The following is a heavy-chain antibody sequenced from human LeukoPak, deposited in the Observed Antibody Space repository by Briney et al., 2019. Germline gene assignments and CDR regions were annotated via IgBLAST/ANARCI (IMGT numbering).Heavy chain of an antibody. CDR2: INWNGGST. D-gene: IGHD6-19*01. CDR1: GFTFDDYG. V-gene: IGHV3-20*04. Sequence: AGGSLRLSCAASGFTFDDYGMSWVRQAPGKGLEWVSGINWNGGSTGYADSVKGRFTISRDNAKNSLYLQMNSLRAEDTALYYCARDLGRYSSDDAFDIWGQGTMVTVSS. CDR3: ARDLGRYSSDDAFDI. J-gene: IGHJ3*02.